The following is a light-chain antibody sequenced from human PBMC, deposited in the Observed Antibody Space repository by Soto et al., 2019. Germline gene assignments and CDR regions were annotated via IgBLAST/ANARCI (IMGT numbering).Light chain of an antibody. CDR2: DAS. J-gene: IGKJ5*01. V-gene: IGKV3-11*01. Sequence: IVLAQSPATLSLSPGERATLSCRAIQRVSSYFAWYQQKPGQAPRLLIYDASNRATGIPARFSGSGSGTDFTLTISSLEPEDFAVYYCQQRSNWPITFGQGTRLEIK. CDR3: QQRSNWPIT. CDR1: QRVSSY.